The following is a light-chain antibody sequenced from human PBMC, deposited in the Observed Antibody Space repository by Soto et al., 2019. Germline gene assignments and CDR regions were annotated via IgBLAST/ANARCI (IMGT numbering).Light chain of an antibody. V-gene: IGKV3-15*01. Sequence: EIVMTQSPATLSVSPGARATLSCRASQGVSSNSAWYQQKPGQAPRLLIYGASTRATGIPARFSRGGWGTEFTLTIGSLWSEDFAFYFCRPYNNGPTFGPGTKVDIK. CDR1: QGVSSN. J-gene: IGKJ3*01. CDR2: GAS. CDR3: RPYNNGPT.